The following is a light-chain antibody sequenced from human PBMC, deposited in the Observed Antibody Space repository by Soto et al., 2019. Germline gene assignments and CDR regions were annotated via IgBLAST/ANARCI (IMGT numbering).Light chain of an antibody. J-gene: IGKJ5*01. Sequence: DIQLTQSPSFLSASEGDRFTITCRASQDIHVFLAWYQHKPGKAPXXLIDSASTLQSGVPSRFSGSRSGTEFTLTISSLQPEDIATYYCQQYENLPTFGQGTRLEIK. CDR2: SAS. CDR1: QDIHVF. CDR3: QQYENLPT. V-gene: IGKV1-9*01.